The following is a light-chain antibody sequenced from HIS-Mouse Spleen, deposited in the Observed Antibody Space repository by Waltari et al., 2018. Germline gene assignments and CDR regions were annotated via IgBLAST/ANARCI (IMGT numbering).Light chain of an antibody. J-gene: IGLJ3*02. V-gene: IGLV2-14*03. Sequence: QSALTQPASVSGSPGQSITISCTGTSSDVGGYNYVSRYQQHPGKAPKLLSYDGSNRPAGVSNRFSGSKSGNTASLTISGLQAEDDADYYCSSYTSSSTPRVFGGGTKLTVL. CDR2: DGS. CDR1: SSDVGGYNY. CDR3: SSYTSSSTPRV.